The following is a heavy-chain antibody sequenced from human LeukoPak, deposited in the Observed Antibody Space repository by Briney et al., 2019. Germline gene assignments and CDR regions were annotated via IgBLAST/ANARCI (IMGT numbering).Heavy chain of an antibody. CDR3: ARAGPGYCSGGSCPPDY. V-gene: IGHV4-30-2*01. J-gene: IGHJ4*02. CDR1: GGSIRSSYYY. D-gene: IGHD2-15*01. CDR2: IYHSGST. Sequence: SETLSLTCTVSGGSIRSSYYYWGWIWQPPGKGLEWIGYIYHSGSTYYNPSLKSRVTISVDRSKNQFSLKLSSVTAADTAVYYCARAGPGYCSGGSCPPDYWGQGTLVTVSS.